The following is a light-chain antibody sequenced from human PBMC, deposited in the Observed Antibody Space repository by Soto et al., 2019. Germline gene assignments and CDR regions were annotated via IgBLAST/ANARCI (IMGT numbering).Light chain of an antibody. CDR1: PSVSSN. CDR2: GAS. J-gene: IGKJ1*01. Sequence: DIVMTQSPATLSVSPGERATLSCRASPSVSSNLAWYQQKPGQAPRLLIYGASTRATGIPARFSGSGSGTEFTLTISSLQSADFAVYYCQQYNNWPPCTFGQGTKVEIK. CDR3: QQYNNWPPCT. V-gene: IGKV3-15*01.